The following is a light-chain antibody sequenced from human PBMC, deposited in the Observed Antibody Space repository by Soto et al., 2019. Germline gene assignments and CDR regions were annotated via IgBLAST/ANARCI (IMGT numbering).Light chain of an antibody. V-gene: IGLV2-23*02. CDR2: EVS. J-gene: IGLJ1*01. CDR1: SSDVGSNDL. CDR3: CSYVGRSDSYV. Sequence: QTVLSQPASVSGSPGQSLTISCTGTSSDVGSNDLVSWYQQHPGKAPKLMIYEVSKRPSGISNRFSGSKSGNTASLTISGLQAEDEGDYYCCSYVGRSDSYVFGAGTKVTVL.